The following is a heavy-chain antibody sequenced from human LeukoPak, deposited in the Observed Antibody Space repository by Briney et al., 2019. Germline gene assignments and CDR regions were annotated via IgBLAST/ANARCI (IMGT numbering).Heavy chain of an antibody. CDR3: ASTVSSGYSYFDS. Sequence: SETLSLTCTVSGGSISSYYWSWIRQPPGKGLEWIGYIYYSGSTNYNPSLKSRVTISVDTSKNQFSLKLSSVTAADTAVYYCASTVSSGYSYFDSWGQGTLVTVSS. CDR2: IYYSGST. CDR1: GGSISSYY. J-gene: IGHJ4*02. V-gene: IGHV4-59*01. D-gene: IGHD3-22*01.